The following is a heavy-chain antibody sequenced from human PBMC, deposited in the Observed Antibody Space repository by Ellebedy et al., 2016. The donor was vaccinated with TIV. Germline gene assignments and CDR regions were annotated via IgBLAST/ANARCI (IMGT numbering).Heavy chain of an antibody. D-gene: IGHD3-3*01. J-gene: IGHJ5*02. CDR3: ASDTLRGIWES. Sequence: MPGGSLRLSCTVSGGSITSHYWSWIRQSAGKGLEWIGRIYSDGTPNYNPSLESRVTMSVDTSRSQFSLRLTSVTAADTAVYYCASDTLRGIWESWGQGTLVTASS. CDR1: GGSITSHY. CDR2: IYSDGTP. V-gene: IGHV4-4*07.